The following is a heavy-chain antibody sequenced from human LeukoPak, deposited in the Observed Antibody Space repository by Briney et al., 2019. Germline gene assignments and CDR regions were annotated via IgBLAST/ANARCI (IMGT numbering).Heavy chain of an antibody. CDR3: ARGLYSGYDYFYMDV. V-gene: IGHV1-2*02. Sequence: GASVTVSRKASGYTFIGYYLHWVRQAPGQGLEWMGLINPNSGGTNYAQKFQGRVTMTRDTSISTAYMELSRLRSDDTAVYYCARGLYSGYDYFYMDVWGKGTTVTVSS. D-gene: IGHD5-12*01. CDR2: INPNSGGT. J-gene: IGHJ6*03. CDR1: GYTFIGYY.